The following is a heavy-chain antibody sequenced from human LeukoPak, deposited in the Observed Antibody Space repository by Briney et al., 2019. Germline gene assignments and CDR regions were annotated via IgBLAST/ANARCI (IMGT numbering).Heavy chain of an antibody. D-gene: IGHD2-2*02. CDR3: AREKYCSSTSCYNVWDY. J-gene: IGHJ4*02. Sequence: SETLSLTCAVYGGSFSGYYWSWIRQPPGKGLEWIGEINHSGSTNYNPSLKSRVTISVDTSKNQFSLELSSVTAADTAVYYCAREKYCSSTSCYNVWDYWGQGTLVTVSS. CDR2: INHSGST. V-gene: IGHV4-34*01. CDR1: GGSFSGYY.